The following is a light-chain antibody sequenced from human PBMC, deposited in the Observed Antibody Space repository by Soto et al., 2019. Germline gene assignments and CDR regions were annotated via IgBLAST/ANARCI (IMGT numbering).Light chain of an antibody. V-gene: IGKV3-20*01. CDR3: QHYGISPFT. CDR1: QTVTSSY. J-gene: IGKJ3*01. CDR2: GAS. Sequence: EIVLTQSPGTLSLSPGERATLSCRASQTVTSSYLAWYQQKPGQAPRLLIYGASSRATGIPDRFSGSGSGTDFTLTISRLEHEDLAVYYCQHYGISPFTFGPGTKV.